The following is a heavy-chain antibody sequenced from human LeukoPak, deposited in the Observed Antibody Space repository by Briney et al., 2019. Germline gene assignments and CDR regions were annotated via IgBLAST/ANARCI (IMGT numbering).Heavy chain of an antibody. J-gene: IGHJ5*02. V-gene: IGHV5-51*01. CDR3: ARHPPYVSSSAFFDP. CDR1: GFSFSSYW. D-gene: IGHD3-10*02. CDR2: IYPGDSDT. Sequence: GESLKISCKTSGFSFSSYWIAWVRQMPGKGLEWIGMIYPGDSDTTYSPSSQGQVIIPADTSISTAYLQLTRLQASDTAIYYCARHPPYVSSSAFFDPWGQGTMVTVAS.